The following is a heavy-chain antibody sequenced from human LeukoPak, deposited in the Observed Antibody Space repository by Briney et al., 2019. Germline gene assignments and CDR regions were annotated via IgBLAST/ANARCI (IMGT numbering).Heavy chain of an antibody. CDR1: GFTFSSHA. V-gene: IGHV3-23*01. CDR3: AKSYNGYESKPDY. CDR2: ISGRGDST. J-gene: IGHJ4*02. D-gene: IGHD5-12*01. Sequence: GGSLRLSCAASGFTFSSHAMSWVRQAPGKGLEWVSGISGRGDSTVYADSVKGRFTISRDNSKITLYLQMNSLRAEDTAVYYCAKSYNGYESKPDYWGQGTLVTVSS.